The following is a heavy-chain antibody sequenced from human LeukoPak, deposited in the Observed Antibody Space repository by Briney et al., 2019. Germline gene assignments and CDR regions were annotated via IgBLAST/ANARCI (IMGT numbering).Heavy chain of an antibody. V-gene: IGHV5-51*01. CDR3: ARHVSSSRVAFDI. J-gene: IGHJ3*02. CDR1: GYSFTSYW. CDR2: IYPGDSDT. Sequence: KTGESLKISCKGSGYSFTSYWIGWVRQMPGKGVEWMGIIYPGDSDTRYSPSFQGQVTISADKSISTAYLQWSSLKASDTAMYYCARHVSSSRVAFDIWGQGTLVTVSS. D-gene: IGHD2-2*01.